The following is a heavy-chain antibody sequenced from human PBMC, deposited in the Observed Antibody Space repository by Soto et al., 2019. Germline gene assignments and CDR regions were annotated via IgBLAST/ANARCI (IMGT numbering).Heavy chain of an antibody. Sequence: EVQLVESGGGLVKPGGSLRLSCAASGFTFSSYSMNWVRQAPGKGLEWVSSISSSSSYIYYADSVKGRFTISRDNAKNSLYPQMNSLRAEDTAVYYCASAPHSGSYRGQVGYGMDVWGQGTTVTVSS. V-gene: IGHV3-21*01. D-gene: IGHD1-26*01. CDR3: ASAPHSGSYRGQVGYGMDV. CDR1: GFTFSSYS. CDR2: ISSSSSYI. J-gene: IGHJ6*02.